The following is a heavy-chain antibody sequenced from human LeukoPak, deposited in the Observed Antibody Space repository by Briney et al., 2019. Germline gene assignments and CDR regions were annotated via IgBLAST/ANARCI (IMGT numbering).Heavy chain of an antibody. J-gene: IGHJ6*03. CDR3: AREVVVPAAHYYYYMDV. CDR2: ISAYNGNT. V-gene: IGHV1-18*01. CDR1: GYTFTSYG. Sequence: ASVKVSCKASGYTFTSYGISWVRRAPGQGLEWMGWISAYNGNTNYAQKLQGRVTMTTDTSTSTAYMELRSLRSDDTAVYYCAREVVVPAAHYYYYMDVWGKGTTVTVSS. D-gene: IGHD2-2*01.